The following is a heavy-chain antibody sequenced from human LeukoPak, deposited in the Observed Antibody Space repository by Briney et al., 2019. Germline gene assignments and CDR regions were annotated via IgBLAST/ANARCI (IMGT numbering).Heavy chain of an antibody. J-gene: IGHJ4*02. Sequence: ASVKVSCKASGGTFSSYAISWVRQAPGQGLEWMGWINTNTGNPTYAQGFTGRFVFSLDTSVSTAYLQISSLKAEDTAVYYCARDPPRGVRGVTLDYWGQGTLVTVSS. CDR2: INTNTGNP. CDR3: ARDPPRGVRGVTLDY. D-gene: IGHD3-10*01. V-gene: IGHV7-4-1*02. CDR1: GGTFSSYA.